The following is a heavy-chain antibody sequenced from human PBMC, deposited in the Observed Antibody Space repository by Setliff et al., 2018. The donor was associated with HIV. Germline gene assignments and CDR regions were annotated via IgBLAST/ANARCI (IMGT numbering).Heavy chain of an antibody. D-gene: IGHD3-16*01. J-gene: IGHJ3*02. CDR2: IYYSGST. Sequence: PSETLSLTCTVSGGSISSGDYYWSWIRQPPGKGLEWIGYIYYSGSTYYNPSLKSRVTISVDTSKNQFSLKLSSVTAADTAVYYCARDLLLRLEYRVFDAFDIWGQGTMVTVS. V-gene: IGHV4-30-4*08. CDR3: ARDLLLRLEYRVFDAFDI. CDR1: GGSISSGDYY.